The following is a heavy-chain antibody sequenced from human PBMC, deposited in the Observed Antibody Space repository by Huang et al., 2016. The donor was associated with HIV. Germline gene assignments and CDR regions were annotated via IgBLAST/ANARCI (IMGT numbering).Heavy chain of an antibody. CDR1: GGSISTHY. CDR2: IDYSGGT. D-gene: IGHD3-3*01. Sequence: QVQLQESGPGLVKPSETLSLTCTVSGGSISTHYWSWIRQPPGKGLEWIGSIDYSGGTDYSPSLKSRVTILRDTSKNQFSLRVNSVTAADTAMYYCARDHHDFWRGYRRMYFFDHWGQGTLVTVSS. J-gene: IGHJ4*02. V-gene: IGHV4-59*11. CDR3: ARDHHDFWRGYRRMYFFDH.